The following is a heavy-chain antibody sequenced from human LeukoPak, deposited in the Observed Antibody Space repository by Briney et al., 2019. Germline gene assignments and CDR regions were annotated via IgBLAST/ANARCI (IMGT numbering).Heavy chain of an antibody. CDR3: AREGGYCSGGSCYWTWFDP. V-gene: IGHV4-59*12. D-gene: IGHD2-15*01. J-gene: IGHJ5*02. Sequence: SETLSLTCTVSGGSINSYQWSWIRQPPGKGLEWIGNIYYSGSANYNPSLKSRVTISVDTSKNQFSLKLSSVTAADTAVYYCAREGGYCSGGSCYWTWFDPWGQGTLVTVSS. CDR1: GGSINSYQ. CDR2: IYYSGSA.